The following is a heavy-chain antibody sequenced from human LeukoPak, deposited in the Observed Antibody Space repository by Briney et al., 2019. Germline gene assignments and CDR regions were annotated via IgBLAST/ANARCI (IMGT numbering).Heavy chain of an antibody. D-gene: IGHD2-2*01. J-gene: IGHJ3*02. V-gene: IGHV4-4*02. Sequence: SETLSLTCAVSGGSISSSNWWSWVRQPPGKGPEWIGEIYHSGSTNYNPSLKSRVTISVDKSKNQFSLKLSSVTAADTAVYYCARRRTYCSSTSCYRVAFGKNAFDIWGQGTMVTVSS. CDR1: GGSISSSNW. CDR3: ARRRTYCSSTSCYRVAFGKNAFDI. CDR2: IYHSGST.